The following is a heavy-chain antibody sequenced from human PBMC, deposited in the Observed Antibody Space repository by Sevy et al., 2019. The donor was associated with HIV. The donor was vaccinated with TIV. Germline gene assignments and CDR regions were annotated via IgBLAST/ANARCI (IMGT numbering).Heavy chain of an antibody. CDR3: ARDELGATDY. J-gene: IGHJ4*02. D-gene: IGHD3-10*01. CDR2: ISSSSSYI. V-gene: IGHV3-21*01. CDR1: GFTFSSYS. Sequence: GGSLRLSCAASGFTFSSYSMNWVRQAPGKGLEWVSSISSSSSYIYYADSVKGRFTFSRDNAKNSLYLQMNSLRAEDTAVYYCARDELGATDYWGQGTLVTVSS.